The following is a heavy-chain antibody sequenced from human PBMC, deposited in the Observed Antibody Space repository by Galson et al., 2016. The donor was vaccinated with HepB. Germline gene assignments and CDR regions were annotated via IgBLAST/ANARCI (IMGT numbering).Heavy chain of an antibody. CDR3: ARGQEDQGGYYF. V-gene: IGHV4-4*02. Sequence: ETLPLTCGVSGASIKNNNWWSWVRQSPGQGLEWIGEIYRSGGTNYKPSLKSRVTMSIDKSKNQFSLRLTSVTAADTAVYYCARGQEDQGGYYFWGPGTLVTVSS. J-gene: IGHJ4*02. CDR2: IYRSGGT. CDR1: GASIKNNNW. D-gene: IGHD2-15*01.